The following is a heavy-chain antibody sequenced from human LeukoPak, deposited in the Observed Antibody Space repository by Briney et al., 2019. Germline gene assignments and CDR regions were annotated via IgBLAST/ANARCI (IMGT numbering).Heavy chain of an antibody. Sequence: PGGSLRLSCAASGLTLSSYEMNWVRQAPGKGLEWVSYISSSGSTIYYADSVKGRFTISRDNAKDSLYLQMNSLRAEDTAVYYCARGSFPEYDYVWGSYRPFDYWGQGTLVTVSS. V-gene: IGHV3-48*03. CDR1: GLTLSSYE. CDR2: ISSSGSTI. J-gene: IGHJ4*02. CDR3: ARGSFPEYDYVWGSYRPFDY. D-gene: IGHD3-16*02.